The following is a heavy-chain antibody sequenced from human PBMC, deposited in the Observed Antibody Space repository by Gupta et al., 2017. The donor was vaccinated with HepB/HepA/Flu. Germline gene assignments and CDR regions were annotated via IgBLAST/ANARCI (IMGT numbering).Heavy chain of an antibody. CDR2: IYYSGST. Sequence: QVQLQESGPGLVKPSETLSLTCTVSGGSISSYYWSWIRQPPGKGLEWIGYIYYSGSTNYNPSLKSRVTISVDTSKNQFSLKLSSVTAADTAVYYCASQLGSGYYWSWFDPWGQGTLVTVSS. D-gene: IGHD3-3*01. CDR1: GGSISSYY. V-gene: IGHV4-59*08. J-gene: IGHJ5*02. CDR3: ASQLGSGYYWSWFDP.